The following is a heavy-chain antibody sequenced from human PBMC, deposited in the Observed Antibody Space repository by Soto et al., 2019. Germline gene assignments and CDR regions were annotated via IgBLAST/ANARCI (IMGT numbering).Heavy chain of an antibody. CDR1: GFTFDDYG. V-gene: IGHV3-20*04. CDR2: INWNGGST. CDR3: ARGAYSSGWYGSAFDI. Sequence: GGSLRLSCAASGFTFDDYGMSWVRQAPGKGLEWVSGINWNGGSTGYADSVKGRFTISRDNAKNSLYLQMNSLRAEDTALYYCARGAYSSGWYGSAFDIWGQGTMVTVSS. J-gene: IGHJ3*02. D-gene: IGHD6-19*01.